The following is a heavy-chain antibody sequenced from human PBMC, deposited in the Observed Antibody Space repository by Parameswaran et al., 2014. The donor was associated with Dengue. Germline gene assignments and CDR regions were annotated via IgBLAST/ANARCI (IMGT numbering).Heavy chain of an antibody. J-gene: IGHJ4*02. Sequence: WVRQAPGQGLEWMGGIIPIFGTANYAQKFQGRVTITADESTSTAYMELSSLRSEDTAVYYCARAARNQLLDYWGQGTLVTRLL. D-gene: IGHD2-2*01. CDR2: IIPIFGTA. CDR3: ARAARNQLLDY. V-gene: IGHV1-69*01.